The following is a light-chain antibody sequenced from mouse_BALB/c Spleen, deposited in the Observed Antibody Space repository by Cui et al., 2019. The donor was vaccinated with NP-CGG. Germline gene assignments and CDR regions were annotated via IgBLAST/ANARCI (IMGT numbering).Light chain of an antibody. CDR1: TGTVTTSNY. CDR2: GTN. Sequence: VVSQEAALTTSPGETVTLTCRSSTGTVTTSNYANWVQEKPDHLFTGLIGGTNNRAPGVPARFSGSLIGDKAALTITGAQTEDEAIYFCALWYSNHWVFGGGTKLTVL. V-gene: IGLV1*01. CDR3: ALWYSNHWV. J-gene: IGLJ1*01.